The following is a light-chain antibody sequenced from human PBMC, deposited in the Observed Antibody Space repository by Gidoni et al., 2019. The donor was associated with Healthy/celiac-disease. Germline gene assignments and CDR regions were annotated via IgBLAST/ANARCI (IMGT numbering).Light chain of an antibody. J-gene: IGLJ3*02. Sequence: QSVRTQPPSASGTPGQRVTISCSGSSSNIGSNTVNWYQQLPGTAPKLLIYSNNQRPSGVPDRFSGSKSGTSASLAISGLQSEDEADYYCAACDDSLNGWVFGGGTKLTVL. CDR3: AACDDSLNGWV. CDR2: SNN. CDR1: SSNIGSNT. V-gene: IGLV1-44*01.